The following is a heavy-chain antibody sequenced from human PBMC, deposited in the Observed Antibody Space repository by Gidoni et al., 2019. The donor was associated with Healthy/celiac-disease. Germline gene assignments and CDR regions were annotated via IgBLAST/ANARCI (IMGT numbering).Heavy chain of an antibody. V-gene: IGHV4-59*01. Sequence: QVQLPESGTGLVKPSETLSLTCTVSGGSISSYYWSWIRQPPGKGLEWIWYIYYSGSTNYNPSLKSRVTISVDTSKTQFSLKLSSVTAADTAVYYCARGGIFDYYGMDVWGQGTTVTVSS. CDR1: GGSISSYY. J-gene: IGHJ6*02. CDR2: IYYSGST. CDR3: ARGGIFDYYGMDV. D-gene: IGHD3-3*01.